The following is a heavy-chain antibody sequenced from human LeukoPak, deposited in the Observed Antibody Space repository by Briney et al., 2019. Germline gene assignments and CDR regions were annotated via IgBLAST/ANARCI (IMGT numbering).Heavy chain of an antibody. Sequence: PGGSLRLSCAASGFTVSSDYMSWVRQAPGKGLEWVSVIYSGGSTYYADSVEGRFTISRDNSKNTLYLQMNSLRAEDTAVYYCARGPDYSNYEGAFDIWGQGTMVTVSS. V-gene: IGHV3-53*05. J-gene: IGHJ3*02. CDR2: IYSGGST. CDR1: GFTVSSDY. CDR3: ARGPDYSNYEGAFDI. D-gene: IGHD4-11*01.